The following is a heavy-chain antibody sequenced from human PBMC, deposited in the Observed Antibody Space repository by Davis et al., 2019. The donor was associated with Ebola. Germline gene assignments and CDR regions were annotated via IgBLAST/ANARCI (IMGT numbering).Heavy chain of an antibody. V-gene: IGHV4-39*01. Sequence: SETLSPTCPLSGGSISSSSYYWGWIRQPPGEGLEWIGSIYYRGSTYYNPSPKSRVPISVDTSKNQFSLKPGSVTAADTAVYYCARQVGLIAFGGVIVNQNWFDPWGQGTLVTVSS. CDR3: ARQVGLIAFGGVIVNQNWFDP. D-gene: IGHD3-16*02. CDR1: GGSISSSSYY. J-gene: IGHJ5*02. CDR2: IYYRGST.